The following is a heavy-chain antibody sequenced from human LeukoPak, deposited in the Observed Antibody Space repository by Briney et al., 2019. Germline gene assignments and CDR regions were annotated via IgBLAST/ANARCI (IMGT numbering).Heavy chain of an antibody. CDR1: GGSISSYY. V-gene: IGHV4-59*01. J-gene: IGHJ3*02. D-gene: IGHD4-23*01. CDR3: ARGGTAVIAPYAFDI. CDR2: IYYSGST. Sequence: SETLTLTCTVSGGSISSYYWSWIRQPPGKGLEWIGYIYYSGSTNCNPSVKSRVAMSVDTSKKQFSLKLSSLTAADTAVYYCARGGTAVIAPYAFDIWGQGTMVTVSS.